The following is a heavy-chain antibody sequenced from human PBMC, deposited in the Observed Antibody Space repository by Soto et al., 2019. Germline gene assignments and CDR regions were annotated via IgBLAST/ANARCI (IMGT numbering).Heavy chain of an antibody. CDR2: VSFDGSNK. CDR1: GFTFSTHA. J-gene: IGHJ4*02. CDR3: ARDQTGITTTGGGRIDH. Sequence: QVQLVESGGGGVQPGRSLRLSCAASGFTFSTHAMHWVRQAPVKGLECVAIVSFDGSNKDYADSGKGLFTISRDNSKNTLDLQMRGLTPEDTDVCYCARDQTGITTTGGGRIDHWGQGTLVTVSS. D-gene: IGHD1-20*01. V-gene: IGHV3-30-3*01.